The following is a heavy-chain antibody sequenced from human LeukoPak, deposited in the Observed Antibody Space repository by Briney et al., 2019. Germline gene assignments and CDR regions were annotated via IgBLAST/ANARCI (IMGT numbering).Heavy chain of an antibody. J-gene: IGHJ4*02. CDR1: GFTFSSYA. CDR3: ARDSSIAARGTSFDY. V-gene: IGHV3-30-3*01. CDR2: ISYDGSNK. D-gene: IGHD6-6*01. Sequence: PGGSLRLSCAASGFTFSSYAMHWVRQAPGKGLEWVAVISYDGSNKYYADSVKGRFTISRDNSKNTLYLQMNSLRAEDTAVYYCARDSSIAARGTSFDYWGQGTLVTVSS.